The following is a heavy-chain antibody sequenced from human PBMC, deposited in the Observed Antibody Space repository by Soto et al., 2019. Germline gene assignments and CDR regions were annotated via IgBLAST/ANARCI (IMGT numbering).Heavy chain of an antibody. CDR2: ITPHFGSP. CDR3: ARGDEGVRLYNWFGP. V-gene: IGHV1-69*06. CDR1: GGIFSTYA. Sequence: QVQLMQSGAEVKKPGSSVKVSCKTSGGIFSTYAINWLRQAPGQGLEWMGGITPHFGSPVYAQKFQGRVTMTADTSTTTAYMELRSLRSAATAVYYCARGDEGVRLYNWFGPWGQGTLVTVAS. J-gene: IGHJ5*02. D-gene: IGHD3-16*02.